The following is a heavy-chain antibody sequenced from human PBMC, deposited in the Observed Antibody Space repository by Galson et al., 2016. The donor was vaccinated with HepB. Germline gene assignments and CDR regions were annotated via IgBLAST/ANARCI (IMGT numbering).Heavy chain of an antibody. CDR2: ISFDGRNS. CDR1: GFDFNDSS. Sequence: SLRLSCAASGFDFNDSSMHWVHQSPGKGLEWVAGISFDGRNSYYADSVKGRFIISRDSSKKTVYLQMNSLRSKDTAVYYCARPAAGRTATTTLAWGQGILVTVSS. V-gene: IGHV3-30-3*01. J-gene: IGHJ5*02. CDR3: ARPAAGRTATTTLA. D-gene: IGHD4-17*01.